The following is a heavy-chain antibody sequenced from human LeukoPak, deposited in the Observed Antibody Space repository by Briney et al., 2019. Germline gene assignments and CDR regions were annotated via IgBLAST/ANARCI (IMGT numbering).Heavy chain of an antibody. J-gene: IGHJ3*02. D-gene: IGHD1-7*01. CDR2: IKQDGSEK. Sequence: GGSLRLSCAASGFTFSSYWMSWVRQAPGKGLEWVANIKQDGSEKYYVDSVKGRFTISRDNAKNSLCLQMNSLRAEDTAVYYCARDDPDWNYNHDAFDIWGQGTMVTVSS. CDR3: ARDDPDWNYNHDAFDI. V-gene: IGHV3-7*01. CDR1: GFTFSSYW.